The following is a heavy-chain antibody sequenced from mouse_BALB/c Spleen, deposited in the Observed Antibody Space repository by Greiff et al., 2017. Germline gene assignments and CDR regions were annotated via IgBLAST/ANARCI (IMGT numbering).Heavy chain of an antibody. V-gene: IGHV1S81*02. J-gene: IGHJ4*01. CDR2: INPSNGGT. D-gene: IGHD2-4*01. CDR1: GYTFTSYY. Sequence: VQLQQSGAELVKPGASVKLSCKASGYTFTSYYMYWVKQRPGQGLEWIGEINPSNGGTNFNEKFKSKATLTVDKSSSTAYMQLSSLTSEDSAVYYCTRSYCDYDERAMDYWGQGTSVTVSS. CDR3: TRSYCDYDERAMDY.